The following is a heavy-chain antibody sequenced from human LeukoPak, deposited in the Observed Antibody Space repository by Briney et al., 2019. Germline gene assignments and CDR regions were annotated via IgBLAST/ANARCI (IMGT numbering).Heavy chain of an antibody. J-gene: IGHJ3*01. CDR1: GFTFSGFW. Sequence: GGSLRLSCAVSGFTFSGFWVSWSRQAPGKGVEWVASINSDGSEGYYADVVKGRFTISRDNAKNPLYLQINSLSAEDTAVYYCARSSYRSSSSVWGQGTMVTVSS. CDR2: INSDGSEG. V-gene: IGHV3-7*03. D-gene: IGHD6-6*01. CDR3: ARSSYRSSSSV.